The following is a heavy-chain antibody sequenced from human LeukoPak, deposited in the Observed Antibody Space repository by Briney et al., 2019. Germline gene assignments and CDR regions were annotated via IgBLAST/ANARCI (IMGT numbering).Heavy chain of an antibody. J-gene: IGHJ4*02. V-gene: IGHV3-53*01. CDR2: IYSGGST. D-gene: IGHD3-10*01. Sequence: PGGSLRLSXAASGFTVSSNYMSWVRQAPGKGLEWVSIIYSGGSTYYADSVKGRFTISRDNSKNTLYLQMNSLRAEDTAVYYCARERDGDLWFAELFVGYFDYWGQGTLVTVSS. CDR1: GFTVSSNY. CDR3: ARERDGDLWFAELFVGYFDY.